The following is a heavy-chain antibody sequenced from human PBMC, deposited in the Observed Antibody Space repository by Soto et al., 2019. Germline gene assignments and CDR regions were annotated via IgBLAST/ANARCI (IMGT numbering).Heavy chain of an antibody. CDR1: GGSISSYY. Sequence: SETLSLTCTVSGGSISSYYWSWIRQPPGKGLEWIGYIYYSGSTNYNPSLKSRVTISVDTSKNQFSLKLSSVTAADTAVYYCARHPRGELFLFGELLRGDAFDCWGQGTMVPVSS. V-gene: IGHV4-59*08. CDR3: ARHPRGELFLFGELLRGDAFDC. CDR2: IYYSGST. D-gene: IGHD3-10*02. J-gene: IGHJ3*01.